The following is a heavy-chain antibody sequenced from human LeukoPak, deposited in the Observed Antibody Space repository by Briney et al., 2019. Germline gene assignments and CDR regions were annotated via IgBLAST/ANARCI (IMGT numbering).Heavy chain of an antibody. V-gene: IGHV3-30*04. CDR1: GFDLRDHS. Sequence: PGGSLRLSCAASGFDLRDHSMHWVRQAPGKGLEWVALISFDVSKTLYTDSAEGRFTISRDNSKSTFYLQMSALRSEDTAVYYCVRGSNRIVTGTDYFDSWGQGTLVTVSS. CDR3: VRGSNRIVTGTDYFDS. D-gene: IGHD6-19*01. CDR2: ISFDVSKT. J-gene: IGHJ4*02.